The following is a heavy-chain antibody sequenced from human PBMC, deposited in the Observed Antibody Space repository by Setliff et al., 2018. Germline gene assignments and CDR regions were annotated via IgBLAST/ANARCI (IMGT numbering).Heavy chain of an antibody. CDR1: GYSFTNYW. J-gene: IGHJ5*02. CDR3: ARQRSSSSLTYTWFDP. V-gene: IGHV5-51*01. CDR2: IYPGDSDT. D-gene: IGHD6-6*01. Sequence: GESLKISCKGSGYSFTNYWIGWVRQMPGKGLEWMGIIYPGDSDTRYSPSFQGQVTISADKSISTAYLQWSSLKASDTAMYYCARQRSSSSLTYTWFDPWGQGTLVTVSS.